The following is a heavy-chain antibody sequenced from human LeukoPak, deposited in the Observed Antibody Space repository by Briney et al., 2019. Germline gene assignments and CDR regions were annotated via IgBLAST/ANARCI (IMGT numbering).Heavy chain of an antibody. D-gene: IGHD3-3*01. CDR3: ARGRYDFWSGPYYYYMDV. J-gene: IGHJ6*03. V-gene: IGHV4-59*01. CDR2: IYYTGSA. Sequence: SETLSLTCTISGGSISSYYWSWIRQPPGKGLEWIGYIYYTGSANYNPSLKSRVTISLNTSKNQFSLKLNSMTAADTAVYYCARGRYDFWSGPYYYYMDVWGKGTTVTVSS. CDR1: GGSISSYY.